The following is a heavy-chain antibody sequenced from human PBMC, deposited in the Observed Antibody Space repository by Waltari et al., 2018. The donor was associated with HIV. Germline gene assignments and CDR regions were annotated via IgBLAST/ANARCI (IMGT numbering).Heavy chain of an antibody. CDR1: GLTCSSSA. Sequence: EVQLVECGGGLVQRGGSLRHACAGVGLTCSSSATTWSHQAPGNGLEWISYISAGGPKYYADSVKGRFSISRDNAKNSLYLQMNSLRAEDTAVYYCAKAVGDTSGRYWGGDVWGQGTTVTVSS. D-gene: IGHD6-19*01. J-gene: IGHJ6*02. V-gene: IGHV3-48*03. CDR2: ISAGGPK. CDR3: AKAVGDTSGRYWGGDV.